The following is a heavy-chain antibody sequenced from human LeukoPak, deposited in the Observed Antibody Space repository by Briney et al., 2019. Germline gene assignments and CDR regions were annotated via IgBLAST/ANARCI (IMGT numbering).Heavy chain of an antibody. J-gene: IGHJ4*02. V-gene: IGHV3-7*01. CDR1: GFTFSNYW. CDR2: IKQDGSGK. CDR3: ARLRGLYSDTNRYQTALDC. D-gene: IGHD1-26*01. Sequence: GGSLRLSCAASGFTFSNYWMSWVRQAPGKGLEWVANIKQDGSGKYYVDSVKGRFTISRGNAKNSLYVQMNSLRAEDTAVYYCARLRGLYSDTNRYQTALDCWGQGTLVTVSS.